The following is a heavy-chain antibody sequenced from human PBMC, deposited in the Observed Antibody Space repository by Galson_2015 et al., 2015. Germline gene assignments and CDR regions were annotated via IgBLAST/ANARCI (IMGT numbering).Heavy chain of an antibody. Sequence: SLRLSCAASGFTFGDYTMNWVRQAPGKGLEWVGFIRSKAYGGTTEYAASVKGRFTISRDVSKSIAYLQMNSLKTEDTAVYYCTRYSESYPHDAFDIWGQGTMVTVSS. CDR2: IRSKAYGGTT. D-gene: IGHD1-26*01. V-gene: IGHV3-49*04. J-gene: IGHJ3*02. CDR3: TRYSESYPHDAFDI. CDR1: GFTFGDYT.